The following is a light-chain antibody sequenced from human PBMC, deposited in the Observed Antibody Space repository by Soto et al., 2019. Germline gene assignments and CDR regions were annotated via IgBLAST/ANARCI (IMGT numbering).Light chain of an antibody. J-gene: IGLJ2*01. CDR2: SNN. CDR3: AAWDDSLNGPV. Sequence: QSVLTQPPSASGTPGQRVPLSCSGSSSNIGSNTVNWYQQLPGTAPKLLIYSNNQRPSWVPDRFSGSKSGTSASLAISGLQSEDEADYYWAAWDDSLNGPVFGGGTKLTVL. V-gene: IGLV1-44*01. CDR1: SSNIGSNT.